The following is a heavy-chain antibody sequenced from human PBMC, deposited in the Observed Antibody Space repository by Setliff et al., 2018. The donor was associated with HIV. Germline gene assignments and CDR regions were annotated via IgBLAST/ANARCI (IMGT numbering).Heavy chain of an antibody. CDR3: ARLDSDALRYFDY. CDR2: IYPGDSDT. Sequence: GESLKISCQGSAYSFTTYWLGWVRQMPGKGLEWMGIIYPGDSDTRYSPSFQGQVTISADKSISTAYLQWSSLKASDTAMYYCARLDSDALRYFDYWGQGTPVTVSS. CDR1: AYSFTTYW. D-gene: IGHD3-16*01. J-gene: IGHJ4*02. V-gene: IGHV5-51*01.